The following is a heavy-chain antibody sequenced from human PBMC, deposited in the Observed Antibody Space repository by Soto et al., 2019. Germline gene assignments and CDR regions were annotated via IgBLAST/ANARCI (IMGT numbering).Heavy chain of an antibody. CDR3: ARDREYYDSSGPVRGVYYYGMDV. D-gene: IGHD3-22*01. J-gene: IGHJ6*02. V-gene: IGHV1-18*04. Sequence: QVKLVQSGAEVKKPGASVKVSCKASGYTFTSYGISWVRQAPGQGLEWMGWISAYNGNTNYAQKLQGRVTMTTDTSTSTAYMELRSLRSDDTAVYYCARDREYYDSSGPVRGVYYYGMDVWGQGTTVTVSS. CDR1: GYTFTSYG. CDR2: ISAYNGNT.